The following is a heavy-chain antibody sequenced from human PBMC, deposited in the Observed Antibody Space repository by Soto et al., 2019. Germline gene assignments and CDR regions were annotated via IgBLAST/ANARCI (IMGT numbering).Heavy chain of an antibody. J-gene: IGHJ6*02. CDR3: ASAGTHYYYGMDV. CDR1: GGSLNGLY. CDR2: INRSGGT. Sequence: PSETLSLTCAVYGGSLNGLYWSWIRQAPGKGLEWIGEINRSGGTNFDPSLKSRATISVDSSKNQFSLNLTSVTAEDTAVYYCASAGTHYYYGMDVWGQGTTLTVS. V-gene: IGHV4-34*01. D-gene: IGHD1-7*01.